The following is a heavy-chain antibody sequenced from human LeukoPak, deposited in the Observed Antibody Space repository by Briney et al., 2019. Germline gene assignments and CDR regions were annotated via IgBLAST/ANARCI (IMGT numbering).Heavy chain of an antibody. Sequence: ASVKVSCKASGYTFTSYYMHWVRQAPGQGLEWMGIINPSGGSTSYAQKFQGRVTMTRDTFTSTVYMELSSLRSEDTAVYYCARALWFGELLSPYFDYWGQGTLVTISS. CDR1: GYTFTSYY. CDR2: INPSGGST. V-gene: IGHV1-46*01. D-gene: IGHD3-10*01. J-gene: IGHJ4*02. CDR3: ARALWFGELLSPYFDY.